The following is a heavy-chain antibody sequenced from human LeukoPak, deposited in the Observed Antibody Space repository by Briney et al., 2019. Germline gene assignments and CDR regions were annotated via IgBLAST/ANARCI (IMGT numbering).Heavy chain of an antibody. Sequence: PGGSLRLSCAASGFTFSSYAMSWVRQAPGKGLEWVSAISGSGDSTYYADSVKGRFTISRDNSKNTPYLQMNSLRVEDTALYYCAKEVGYDSSDYLVYWGQGTLVTVSS. V-gene: IGHV3-23*01. J-gene: IGHJ4*02. CDR3: AKEVGYDSSDYLVY. CDR2: ISGSGDST. CDR1: GFTFSSYA. D-gene: IGHD3-22*01.